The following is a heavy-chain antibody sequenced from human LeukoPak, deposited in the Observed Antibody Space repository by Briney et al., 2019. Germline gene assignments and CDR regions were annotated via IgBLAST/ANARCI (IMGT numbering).Heavy chain of an antibody. J-gene: IGHJ3*02. CDR3: ARGRYCSADICSGGDAFDI. V-gene: IGHV4-4*07. CDR2: IYTRGST. D-gene: IGHD2-15*01. CDR1: GGSINSDY. Sequence: PSETLSLTCAVSGGSINSDYWSWIRQPPGKGLEWIGRIYTRGSTNYNPSLKSRVTMSVDTSKNQFSLKLSSVTAADTAVYYCARGRYCSADICSGGDAFDIWGQGTMVSVSS.